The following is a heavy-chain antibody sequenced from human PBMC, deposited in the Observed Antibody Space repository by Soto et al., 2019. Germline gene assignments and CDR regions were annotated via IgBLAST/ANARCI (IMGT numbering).Heavy chain of an antibody. Sequence: EVQLVESGGALVKPGGSLRLSCAASGVTFSNAWMNWVRQAPGKGLEWVGRIKSKAGGGTTDYAAPVKGRFTISRDDSKNTLSLQMNSLTTEDTAVYYCSADRAIGVIPIMSHCWGQGTLVTVSS. CDR3: SADRAIGVIPIMSHC. J-gene: IGHJ4*02. D-gene: IGHD3-3*01. V-gene: IGHV3-15*07. CDR1: GVTFSNAW. CDR2: IKSKAGGGTT.